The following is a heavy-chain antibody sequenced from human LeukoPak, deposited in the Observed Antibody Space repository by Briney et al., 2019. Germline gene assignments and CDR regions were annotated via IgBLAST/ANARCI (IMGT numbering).Heavy chain of an antibody. CDR1: GFTFSSFA. CDR2: ISGSGGTT. Sequence: GGSLRLSCAASGFTFSSFAMSWVRQAPGKGLEWVSAISGSGGTTYYADSVKGRSTISRDNSKNTLYLQMNSLRAEDAAVYYCAKDPSDYLYFFDYWGQGTLVTVSS. CDR3: AKDPSDYLYFFDY. V-gene: IGHV3-23*01. J-gene: IGHJ4*02. D-gene: IGHD4-17*01.